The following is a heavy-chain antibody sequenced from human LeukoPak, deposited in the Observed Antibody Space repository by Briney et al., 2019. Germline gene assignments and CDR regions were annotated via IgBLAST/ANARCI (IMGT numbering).Heavy chain of an antibody. CDR3: AREDDYGDYRGFDP. CDR1: GFTVSSNS. V-gene: IGHV3-53*01. Sequence: PAGGSLRLSCTVSGFTVSSNSMSWVRQAPGKGLEWVSFIYSGGNTHYSDSLKGRFTISRDNYKNTLYLQMNSLRGEDTALYHCAREDDYGDYRGFDPWGQGTLVTVSS. D-gene: IGHD4-17*01. CDR2: IYSGGNT. J-gene: IGHJ5*02.